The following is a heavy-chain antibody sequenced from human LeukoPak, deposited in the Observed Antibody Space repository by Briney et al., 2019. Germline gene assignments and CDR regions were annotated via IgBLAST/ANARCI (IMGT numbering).Heavy chain of an antibody. V-gene: IGHV3-30-3*01. Sequence: GGSLRLSCAASGFTFSSYAMHWVRQAPGKGLEWVAVISYDGSNKYYADSVKGRFTISRDNSKNTLYLQMNSLRSDGTAVYYCARGRVGASDFDYWGQGTLVTVSS. CDR1: GFTFSSYA. D-gene: IGHD1-26*01. CDR3: ARGRVGASDFDY. J-gene: IGHJ4*02. CDR2: ISYDGSNK.